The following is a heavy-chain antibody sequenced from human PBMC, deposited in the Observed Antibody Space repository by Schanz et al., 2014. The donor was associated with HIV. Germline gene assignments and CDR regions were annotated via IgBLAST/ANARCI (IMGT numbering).Heavy chain of an antibody. CDR1: GGTFSSFG. Sequence: QVRLVQSGAEVKKPGSSVKVSCKASGGTFSSFGISWVRQARGQGLEWMGGINPIYGIANYAQKFQGRVDMTRTTSISTAYMELRGLTSEDTAVYFCARGPKWEGLMDVWGQGTTVIVSS. CDR2: INPIYGIA. D-gene: IGHD1-26*01. J-gene: IGHJ6*02. CDR3: ARGPKWEGLMDV. V-gene: IGHV1-69*17.